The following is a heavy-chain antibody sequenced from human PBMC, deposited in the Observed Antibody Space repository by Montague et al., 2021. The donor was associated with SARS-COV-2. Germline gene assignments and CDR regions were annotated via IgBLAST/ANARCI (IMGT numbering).Heavy chain of an antibody. D-gene: IGHD5-12*01. CDR3: YSGYYFGY. V-gene: IGHV3-21*01. CDR1: GFTFNSYS. Sequence: SLRLSCAASGFTFNSYSMNWVRQAPGKGLEWVSSISSTSTSIYYADSVKGRFTISRDNAKNSLYLQMNSLRAEDTAVYYCYSGYYFGYWGQGTLVTVSS. J-gene: IGHJ4*02. CDR2: ISSTSTSI.